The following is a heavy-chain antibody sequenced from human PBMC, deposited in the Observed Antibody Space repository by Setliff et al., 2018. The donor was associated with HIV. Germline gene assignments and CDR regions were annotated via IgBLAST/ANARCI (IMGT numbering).Heavy chain of an antibody. CDR3: ARNPRIAVAGTDYYYYMDV. D-gene: IGHD6-19*01. CDR1: GYTFTSYY. CDR2: INPSGGST. Sequence: ASVKVSCKASGYTFTSYYMHWVRQAPGQGLEWMGIINPSGGSTSYAQEFQGRVTMTRDTSTSTVYMELSSLRSEDTAAYYCARNPRIAVAGTDYYYYMDVWGKGTTVTVSS. V-gene: IGHV1-46*01. J-gene: IGHJ6*03.